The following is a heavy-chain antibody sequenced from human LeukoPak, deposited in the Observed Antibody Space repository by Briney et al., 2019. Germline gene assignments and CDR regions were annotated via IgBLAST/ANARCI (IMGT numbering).Heavy chain of an antibody. V-gene: IGHV4-39*01. J-gene: IGHJ6*03. D-gene: IGHD3-9*01. CDR3: ARHVGDILTGYYLYYYYYYMDV. Sequence: SETLSLTCTVSGGSISSSSYYWGWIRQPPGKGLEWIGSIYYSGSTYYNPSLKSRVTISVDTSKNQFSLKLSSVTAADTAVYYCARHVGDILTGYYLYYYYYYMDVWGKGTTDTVSS. CDR1: GGSISSSSYY. CDR2: IYYSGST.